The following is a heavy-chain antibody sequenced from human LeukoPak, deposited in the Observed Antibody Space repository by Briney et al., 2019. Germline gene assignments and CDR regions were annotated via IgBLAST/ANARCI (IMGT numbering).Heavy chain of an antibody. J-gene: IGHJ5*02. CDR3: AREASRLLWSWFDP. Sequence: SETLSGNCAVYGGSFSGYYWSWIRQPPGKRQEWIGEINHSGSTNYNPSLKSRVTISVDTSKNQFSLKLSSVTAADTAVYYCAREASRLLWSWFDPWGQGTLVTVSS. V-gene: IGHV4-34*01. D-gene: IGHD2-2*01. CDR1: GGSFSGYY. CDR2: INHSGST.